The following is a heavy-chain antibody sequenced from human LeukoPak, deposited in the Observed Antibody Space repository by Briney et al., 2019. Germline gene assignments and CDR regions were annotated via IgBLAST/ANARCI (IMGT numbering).Heavy chain of an antibody. J-gene: IGHJ6*03. Sequence: GSLRLSCAASGFIFSSYWMAWVRQAPGKGLEWIGSIYYSGSTYYNPSLKSRVTISVDTSKNQFSLKLSSVTAADTAVYYCARGRYCSSTSCYHYYYYYMDVWGKGTTVTVSS. CDR2: IYYSGST. CDR1: GFIFSSYW. V-gene: IGHV4-39*07. CDR3: ARGRYCSSTSCYHYYYYYMDV. D-gene: IGHD2-2*01.